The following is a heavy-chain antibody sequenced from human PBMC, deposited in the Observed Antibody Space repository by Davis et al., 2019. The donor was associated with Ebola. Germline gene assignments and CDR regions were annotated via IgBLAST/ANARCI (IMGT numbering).Heavy chain of an antibody. Sequence: AASVKVSCKASGYTFTSYGLSWVRQAPGQGLEWMGWITAYNGNTNYAQKLQGRVTMTTDTSTSTAYMELRSLRSDDTAVYYCARAVGYCSGGRCYPDYGEIMDVWGKGTTVTVSS. CDR2: ITAYNGNT. CDR3: ARAVGYCSGGRCYPDYGEIMDV. CDR1: GYTFTSYG. J-gene: IGHJ6*04. D-gene: IGHD2-15*01. V-gene: IGHV1-18*01.